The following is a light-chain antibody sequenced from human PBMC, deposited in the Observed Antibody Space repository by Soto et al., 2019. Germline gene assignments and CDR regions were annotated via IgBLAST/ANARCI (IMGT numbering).Light chain of an antibody. CDR3: QLYLSSFLT. Sequence: EIVMTQSPATLSVSPGERATLSCRASQSVSSNLAWYQQKPGQAPRLLIYGASTRATGIPARFSGSGSGTEFTLTISSLQSEDFAVYYCQLYLSSFLTFGGGTKVEIK. CDR2: GAS. CDR1: QSVSSN. J-gene: IGKJ4*01. V-gene: IGKV3-15*01.